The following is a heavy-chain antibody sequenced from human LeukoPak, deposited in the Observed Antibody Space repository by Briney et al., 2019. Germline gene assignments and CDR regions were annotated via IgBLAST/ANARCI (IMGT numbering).Heavy chain of an antibody. CDR3: AKDIGPREYYFDY. J-gene: IGHJ4*02. CDR2: ISWNSGSI. V-gene: IGHV3-9*01. Sequence: PGGSLRLSCAASGFTFDDYAMHWVRQAPGKGLEWVSGISWNSGSIGYADSVKGRFTISRDNAKNSLYLQMNSLRAEDTALYYCAKDIGPREYYFDYWGQGTLVTVSS. CDR1: GFTFDDYA. D-gene: IGHD3-16*01.